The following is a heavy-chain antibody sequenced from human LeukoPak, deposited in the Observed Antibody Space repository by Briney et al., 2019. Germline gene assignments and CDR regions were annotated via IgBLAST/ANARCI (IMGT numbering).Heavy chain of an antibody. CDR2: ISGSGGGT. CDR3: VVRDLVPARDFDY. D-gene: IGHD2-2*01. V-gene: IGHV3-23*01. Sequence: GSLRLSCAASGFTYSNYAMSWVRQVPAKGVEWVSGISGSGGGTSYADSVKGRFTISRDNSKNTLYLQMNSLRAEDTAVYYCVVRDLVPARDFDYWGQETLVTVSS. CDR1: GFTYSNYA. J-gene: IGHJ4*02.